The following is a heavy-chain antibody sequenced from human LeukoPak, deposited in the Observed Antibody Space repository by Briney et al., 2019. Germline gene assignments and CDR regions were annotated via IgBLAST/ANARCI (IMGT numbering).Heavy chain of an antibody. CDR3: ARVYDFPPAATN. V-gene: IGHV4-39*07. D-gene: IGHD3-3*01. CDR1: GGSISSSSYH. J-gene: IGHJ4*02. Sequence: NTSETLSLTCTVSGGSISSSSYHWGWIRQPPGKGLEWIGSIYYSGSTYYIPSLKSRITMSVDTSKNQFSLKLSSVTAADTAVYYCARVYDFPPAATNWGQGTLVTVSS. CDR2: IYYSGST.